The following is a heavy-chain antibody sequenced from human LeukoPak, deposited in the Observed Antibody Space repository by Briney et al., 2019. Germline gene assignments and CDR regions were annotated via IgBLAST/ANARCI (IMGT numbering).Heavy chain of an antibody. CDR3: ARSEPYYDILTGYYSYYYYGMDV. V-gene: IGHV3-11*06. J-gene: IGHJ6*02. CDR1: GFTFSDYY. CDR2: ISSSSSYT. D-gene: IGHD3-9*01. Sequence: GGSLRLSCAASGFTFSDYYMSWIRQAPGKGLEWVSYISSSSSYTNYADSVKGRFTISRDNAKNSLYLQMNSLRAEDTAVYYCARSEPYYDILTGYYSYYYYGMDVWGQGTTVTVSS.